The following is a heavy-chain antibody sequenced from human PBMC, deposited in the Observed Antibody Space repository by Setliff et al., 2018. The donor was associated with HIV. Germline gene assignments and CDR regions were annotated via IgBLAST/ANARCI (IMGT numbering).Heavy chain of an antibody. CDR2: ISAYNGNT. CDR1: GYTFTDYY. D-gene: IGHD3-10*01. CDR3: ARFEGRGDAFDI. Sequence: ASVKVSCKASGYTFTDYYIHWVRQAPGQGLEWMGWISAYNGNTLYAQKFQGRVTMTTDTSTSTVYMELSSLRSEDTAVYYCARFEGRGDAFDIWGQGTMVTVSS. J-gene: IGHJ3*02. V-gene: IGHV1-18*04.